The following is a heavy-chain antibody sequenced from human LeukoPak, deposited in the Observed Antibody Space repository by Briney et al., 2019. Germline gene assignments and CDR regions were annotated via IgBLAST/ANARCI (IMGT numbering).Heavy chain of an antibody. CDR2: ISAYNGNT. V-gene: IGHV1-18*01. CDR3: ARGRSSGWYDYYYYGMDV. Sequence: GASVKVSCKASGYTFTSYGISWVRQAPGQGLEWMRWISAYNGNTNYAQKLQGRVPMTTDTSTSTAYMELRGLRSDDTAVYYCARGRSSGWYDYYYYGMDVWGQGTTVTVSS. D-gene: IGHD6-19*01. J-gene: IGHJ6*02. CDR1: GYTFTSYG.